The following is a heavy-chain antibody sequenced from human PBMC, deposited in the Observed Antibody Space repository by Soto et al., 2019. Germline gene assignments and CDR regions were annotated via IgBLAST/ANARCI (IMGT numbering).Heavy chain of an antibody. CDR2: INPSGGST. J-gene: IGHJ6*02. D-gene: IGHD3-10*01. CDR3: ARGPLWFGESPGYYYGMDV. Sequence: ASVKVSCKASGYTFTSYYMHWVRQAPGQGLEWVGIINPSGGSTSYAQKFQGRVIMTRDTSTSTVYMELSSLRSEDTAVYYCARGPLWFGESPGYYYGMDVWGQGTTVTVSS. V-gene: IGHV1-46*01. CDR1: GYTFTSYY.